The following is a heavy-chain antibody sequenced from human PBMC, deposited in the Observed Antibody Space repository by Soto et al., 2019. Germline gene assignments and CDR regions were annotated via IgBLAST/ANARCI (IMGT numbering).Heavy chain of an antibody. V-gene: IGHV3-33*01. CDR2: IWYDGSNK. J-gene: IGHJ4*02. CDR3: ARGARDFDY. CDR1: GFTFNTYV. D-gene: IGHD3-16*01. Sequence: GGSLRLSCAASGFTFNTYVMHWVRQAPGRGLEWVALIWYDGSNKYYADSVKGRFTISRDNSKNTLYLQMNSLRAEDTAAYYCARGARDFDYWGQGTLVTVSS.